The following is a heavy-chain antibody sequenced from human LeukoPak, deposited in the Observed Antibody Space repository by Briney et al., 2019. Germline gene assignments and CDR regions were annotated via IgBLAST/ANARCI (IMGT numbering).Heavy chain of an antibody. CDR3: ARVQGGGYRTADY. Sequence: GGSLRLSCAASGLTFSNYIMHWVRQAPGKGLDWVAVILENGSNQYYADSVKGRFTISRDNSKNTLFLQMNSLRGEDTAMYYCARVQGGGYRTADYWGQGTLVTVSS. D-gene: IGHD6-19*01. J-gene: IGHJ4*02. CDR1: GLTFSNYI. V-gene: IGHV3-30*04. CDR2: ILENGSNQ.